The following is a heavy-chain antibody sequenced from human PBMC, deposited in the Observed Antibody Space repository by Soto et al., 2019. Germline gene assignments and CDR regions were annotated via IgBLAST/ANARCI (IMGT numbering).Heavy chain of an antibody. CDR1: GFTFSMYW. D-gene: IGHD3-22*01. CDR2: IKHDGTEK. V-gene: IGHV3-7*03. Sequence: GGSLRLSCAGSGFTFSMYWLTWVRQAPGKGLEWVANIKHDGTEKNYVDSVEGRFTISRDNAEKSLYLQMNSLRVEDTAVYYCARISYYDYRADYWGQGTLVTVSS. CDR3: ARISYYDYRADY. J-gene: IGHJ4*02.